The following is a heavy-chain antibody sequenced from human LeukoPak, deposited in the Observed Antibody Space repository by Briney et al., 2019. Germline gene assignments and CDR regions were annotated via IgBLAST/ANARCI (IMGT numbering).Heavy chain of an antibody. Sequence: GGSLRLSCAASGFTFSRYSMNWVRQAPGKGLEWVSSISSSSSYIYYADSVKGRFTISRDNAKNSLYLQMNSLRAEDTAVYYCARDNYYDSSGYSYWGQGTLVTVSS. J-gene: IGHJ4*02. CDR2: ISSSSSYI. CDR1: GFTFSRYS. CDR3: ARDNYYDSSGYSY. D-gene: IGHD3-22*01. V-gene: IGHV3-21*01.